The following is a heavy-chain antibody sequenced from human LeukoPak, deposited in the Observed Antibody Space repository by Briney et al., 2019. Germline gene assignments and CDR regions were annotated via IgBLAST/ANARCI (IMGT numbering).Heavy chain of an antibody. V-gene: IGHV4-59*08. J-gene: IGHJ3*02. CDR2: IYYSGDT. Sequence: KPSETLSLTCAVSGGSITSYYWSWIRQPPGKGLKWIAYIYYSGDTNYNPSFKGRVTISVDTSKNQFSLKLSSVAAADTAIYYCARQPSGTAAFDIWGQGAMVTVSS. D-gene: IGHD1/OR15-1a*01. CDR3: ARQPSGTAAFDI. CDR1: GGSITSYY.